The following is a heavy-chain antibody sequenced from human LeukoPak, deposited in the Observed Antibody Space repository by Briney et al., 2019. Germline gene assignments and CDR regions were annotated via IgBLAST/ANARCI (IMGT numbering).Heavy chain of an antibody. D-gene: IGHD4-11*01. Sequence: GGSLRLSCAGSGDSFISHTMIWVRQAPGEGLEWISYIGYSGSPIYYADSVKGRFGISRDDAKTSLYLHMNSLRAEDTAFYYCAREYDSRARFDSWGQGILVTVSS. CDR3: AREYDSRARFDS. CDR1: GDSFISHT. CDR2: IGYSGSPI. J-gene: IGHJ4*02. V-gene: IGHV3-48*01.